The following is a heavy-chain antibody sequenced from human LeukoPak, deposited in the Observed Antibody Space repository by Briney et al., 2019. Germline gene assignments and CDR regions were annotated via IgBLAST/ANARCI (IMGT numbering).Heavy chain of an antibody. V-gene: IGHV4-4*07. CDR1: GGSSSSYY. Sequence: PSETLSLTCTVSGGSSSSYYWSWIRQPAGKGLEWIGRIYTSGSTNYNPSLKSRVTMSVDTSKNQFSLKLSSVTAADTAVYYYAREDYYGSGSYSKFDYWGQGTLVTVSS. J-gene: IGHJ4*02. D-gene: IGHD3-10*01. CDR2: IYTSGST. CDR3: AREDYYGSGSYSKFDY.